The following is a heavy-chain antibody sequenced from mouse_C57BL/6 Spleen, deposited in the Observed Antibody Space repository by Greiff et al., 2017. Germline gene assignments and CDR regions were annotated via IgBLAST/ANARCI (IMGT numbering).Heavy chain of an antibody. CDR3: ARGYYGSSQRGYFDY. V-gene: IGHV1-55*01. Sequence: QVQLQQSGAELVKPGASVKMSCKASGYTFTSYWITWVKQRPGQGLEWIGDIYPGSGSTNYNEKFKSKATLTVDTSSSTAYMQLSSLTSEDSAVYYCARGYYGSSQRGYFDYWGQGTTLTVSS. D-gene: IGHD1-1*01. CDR1: GYTFTSYW. J-gene: IGHJ2*01. CDR2: IYPGSGST.